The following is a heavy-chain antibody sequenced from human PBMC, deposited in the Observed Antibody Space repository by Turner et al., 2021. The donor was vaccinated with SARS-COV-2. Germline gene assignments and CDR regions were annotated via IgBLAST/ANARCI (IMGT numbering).Heavy chain of an antibody. D-gene: IGHD2-15*01. CDR1: A. V-gene: IGHV3-23*01. CDR2: IGGSSEET. CDR3: AKYEGHNAAAFDF. J-gene: IGHJ3*01. Sequence: AIRGVRQAPGRGLEWVSSIGGSSEETYFANSAKSRFTISRDNSKSTLYLQMNSLRADDTAVYYCAKYEGHNAAAFDFWGQGTLVTVSS.